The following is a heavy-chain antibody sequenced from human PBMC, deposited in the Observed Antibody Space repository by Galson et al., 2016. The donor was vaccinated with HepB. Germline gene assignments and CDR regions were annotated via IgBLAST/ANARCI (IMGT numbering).Heavy chain of an antibody. CDR2: IYHSGST. Sequence: ETLSLTCAVSGGSISRTNWWSWVRQPPGKGLEWIGEIYHSGSTNYNPSLKSRVTISVDKSKNQFSLKMNSVTAADTAVYYCARRMFWFDPWGQGTLVTVSS. CDR3: ARRMFWFDP. CDR1: GGSISRTNW. D-gene: IGHD3-10*02. V-gene: IGHV4-4*02. J-gene: IGHJ5*02.